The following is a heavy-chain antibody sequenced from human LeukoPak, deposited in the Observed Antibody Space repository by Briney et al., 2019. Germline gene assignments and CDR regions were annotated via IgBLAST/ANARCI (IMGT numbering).Heavy chain of an antibody. CDR2: ISSSSSYI. J-gene: IGHJ4*02. CDR3: ARVGAYGGNSIKEGSDY. D-gene: IGHD4-23*01. CDR1: GFTFSGYS. Sequence: GGSLRLSCAASGFTFSGYSMNWVRQAPGKWLEWVSSISSSSSYIYYADSVKGRFTISRDNAKNSLYLQMNSLRAEDTAVYYCARVGAYGGNSIKEGSDYWGQGTLVTVSS. V-gene: IGHV3-21*01.